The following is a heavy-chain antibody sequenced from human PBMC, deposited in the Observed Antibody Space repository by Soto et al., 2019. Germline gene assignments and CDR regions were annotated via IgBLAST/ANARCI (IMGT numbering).Heavy chain of an antibody. CDR3: ANYRSSTGGVVPPTVLFWFDP. Sequence: QITLKESGPTLVKPTQTLTLTCTFSGFSLSTSGVAVGWIRQPPGKALEWLALIYWDDDKRYSPSLKSRLTITKDAAKNHVVLKMTNMDPVDTARYYCANYRSSTGGVVPPTVLFWFDPWGQGTPVTVSS. V-gene: IGHV2-5*02. CDR1: GFSLSTSGVA. CDR2: IYWDDDK. D-gene: IGHD2-15*01. J-gene: IGHJ5*02.